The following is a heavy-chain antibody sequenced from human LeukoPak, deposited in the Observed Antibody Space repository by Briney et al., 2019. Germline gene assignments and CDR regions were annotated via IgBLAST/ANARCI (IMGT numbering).Heavy chain of an antibody. J-gene: IGHJ4*02. CDR2: INPNSGGT. D-gene: IGHD3-10*01. V-gene: IGHV1-2*02. CDR1: GYTFTAYH. CDR3: ARGLYYYGSGRD. Sequence: ASVKVSCKASGYTFTAYHMYWVRQAPGQGPEWLGWINPNSGGTNYAQKFQGRVTMTRDTSITTGYMELSRLTSDDTAVYYCARGLYYYGSGRDWGQGTLVTVSS.